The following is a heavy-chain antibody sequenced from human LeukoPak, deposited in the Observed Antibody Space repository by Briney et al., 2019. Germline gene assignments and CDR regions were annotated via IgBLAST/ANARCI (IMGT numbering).Heavy chain of an antibody. D-gene: IGHD3-10*01. J-gene: IGHJ6*03. CDR2: IYYSGRT. CDR1: GGSISSYY. CDR3: ARIRVGYYGSGSYYGYYMDV. Sequence: SETLSLTCTVSGGSISSYYWSWIRQPPGKGLEWIRYIYYSGRTNYNPSLKSQVTISVDTSTNQFSLKLSSVTAADTAVYYCARIRVGYYGSGSYYGYYMDVWGKGTTVTISS. V-gene: IGHV4-59*12.